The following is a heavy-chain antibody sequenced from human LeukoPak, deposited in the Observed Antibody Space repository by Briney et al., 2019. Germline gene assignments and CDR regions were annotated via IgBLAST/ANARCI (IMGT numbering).Heavy chain of an antibody. J-gene: IGHJ4*02. CDR1: GVSISSNNSY. D-gene: IGHD3/OR15-3a*01. V-gene: IGHV4-39*01. CDR3: ARQTGSGLFTLP. Sequence: SETLSLTCTVSGVSISSNNSYWGWIRQPPGEGLEWIGSSYYTGNTYCNASLKSRVAISIDTSKTQISLTLTSVTATDTAMYYCARQTGSGLFTLPGGQGTLVTVSS. CDR2: SYYTGNT.